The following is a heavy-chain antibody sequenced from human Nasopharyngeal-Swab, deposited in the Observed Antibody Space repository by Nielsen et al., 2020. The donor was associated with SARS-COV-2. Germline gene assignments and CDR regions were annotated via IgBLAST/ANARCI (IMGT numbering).Heavy chain of an antibody. V-gene: IGHV4-34*01. CDR1: GGSFSGHQ. D-gene: IGHD6-6*01. CDR3: ARGGAGVVASPVLGLGPFYYYHFMDV. J-gene: IGHJ6*03. CDR2: VNHGGGT. Sequence: GSLRLSCAVSGGSFSGHQWSWVRQTPGKGLEWIGEVNHGGGTNYNPSLKSRVTISVATSKNQFSLKLTSVTAADTAVYYCARGGAGVVASPVLGLGPFYYYHFMDVWGQGTTVTVSS.